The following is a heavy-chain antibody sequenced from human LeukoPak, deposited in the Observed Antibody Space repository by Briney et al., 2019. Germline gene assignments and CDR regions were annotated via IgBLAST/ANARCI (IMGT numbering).Heavy chain of an antibody. CDR3: AAAKLELLSWFDP. J-gene: IGHJ5*02. CDR1: GFTFTSSA. CDR2: IVVGSGNT. Sequence: GASVKVSCKASGFTFTSSAMQWVRQARGQRLEWMGWIVVGSGNTNYAQKFQERVTITRDMSTSTAYMELSSLRSEDSAVYYCAAAKLELLSWFDPWGQGTLVTVSS. V-gene: IGHV1-58*02. D-gene: IGHD1-7*01.